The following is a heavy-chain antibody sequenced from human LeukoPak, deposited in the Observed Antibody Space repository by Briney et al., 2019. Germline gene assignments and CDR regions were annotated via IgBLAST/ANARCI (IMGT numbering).Heavy chain of an antibody. CDR1: GTTFSSYA. D-gene: IGHD3-22*01. V-gene: IGHV1-69*11. CDR3: ASRGSSSYYSIDH. CDR2: IIPMMGTA. Sequence: SVNVSCKASGTTFSSYALTWVRQAPGQGLEWQGRIIPMMGTASYSDKYKGRISISADESTSTAHMELSNLRLEDTAVFYCASRGSSSYYSIDHWGQGTLITVSS. J-gene: IGHJ4*02.